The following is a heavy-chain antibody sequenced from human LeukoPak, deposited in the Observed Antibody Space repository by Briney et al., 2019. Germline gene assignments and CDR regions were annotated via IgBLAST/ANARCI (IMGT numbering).Heavy chain of an antibody. V-gene: IGHV1-2*02. Sequence: GASVKVSCKASGYTFSGYYMHWVRQAPGQGLEWMGWINPHSGGTNYAQKFQGRVTMTRDMSISTAYMELSRLRSDDTALYYCARDRKDSNNWYRVDYYYLDVWGKGTTVIVSS. CDR2: INPHSGGT. CDR3: ARDRKDSNNWYRVDYYYLDV. J-gene: IGHJ6*03. CDR1: GYTFSGYY. D-gene: IGHD6-13*01.